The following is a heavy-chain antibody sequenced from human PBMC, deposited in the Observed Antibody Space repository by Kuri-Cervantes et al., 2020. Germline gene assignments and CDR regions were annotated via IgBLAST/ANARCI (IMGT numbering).Heavy chain of an antibody. Sequence: GGSLRLSCAASGFTFSSSAMRWVRQAPGKGLEWVAVISYDGSNKYYADSVKGRFTISRDNSKSTLYLQMNSLRAEDTAVYYCAKVGDGIVVIPAAPRPFYMDVWGKGTTVTVSS. CDR2: ISYDGSNK. D-gene: IGHD2-2*01. J-gene: IGHJ6*03. CDR3: AKVGDGIVVIPAAPRPFYMDV. V-gene: IGHV3-30-3*01. CDR1: GFTFSSSA.